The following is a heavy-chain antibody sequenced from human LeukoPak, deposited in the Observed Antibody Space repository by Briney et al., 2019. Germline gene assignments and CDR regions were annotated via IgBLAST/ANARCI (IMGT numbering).Heavy chain of an antibody. Sequence: GGSLRLSCAASGFTFSSYEMNWVRQDPGKGLEWISYISSSGSSMSYADSVKGRFTISRDNAKNSMYLQMTSLRAGDAAVYYCARGYYSDTTGYNPLDHWGQGTLVTVSS. CDR3: ARGYYSDTTGYNPLDH. V-gene: IGHV3-48*03. CDR1: GFTFSSYE. CDR2: ISSSGSSM. D-gene: IGHD3-22*01. J-gene: IGHJ4*02.